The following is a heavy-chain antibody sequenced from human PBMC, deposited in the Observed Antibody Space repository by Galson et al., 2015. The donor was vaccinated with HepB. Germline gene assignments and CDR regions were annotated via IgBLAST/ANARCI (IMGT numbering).Heavy chain of an antibody. CDR2: ITYDGSTK. J-gene: IGHJ5*02. V-gene: IGHV3-30*18. D-gene: IGHD3-22*01. CDR1: GFTFSNYG. CDR3: AKGGPSRITMIINRSLGFDP. Sequence: SLRLSCAASGFTFSNYGIHWVRQAPGKGLEWMAVITYDGSTKYYADSVKGRFTISRDSSRSTLYLQMNSLRAEDTAVYYCAKGGPSRITMIINRSLGFDPWGKRPLVTVSA.